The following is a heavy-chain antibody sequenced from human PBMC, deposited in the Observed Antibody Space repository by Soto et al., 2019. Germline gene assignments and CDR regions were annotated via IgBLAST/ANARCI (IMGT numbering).Heavy chain of an antibody. V-gene: IGHV3-15*07. CDR1: GFNFNDAW. CDR2: IKSKTDGGTT. J-gene: IGHJ4*02. D-gene: IGHD3-9*01. CDR3: TTDVLRYFDWLSTFDY. Sequence: GGSLRLSCAASGFNFNDAWINWVRQAPGKGLEWVGRIKSKTDGGTTDYAAPVKGRFTISRDDSKNTLYLQMNSLKTEDTAVYYCTTDVLRYFDWLSTFDYWGQGTLVTVSS.